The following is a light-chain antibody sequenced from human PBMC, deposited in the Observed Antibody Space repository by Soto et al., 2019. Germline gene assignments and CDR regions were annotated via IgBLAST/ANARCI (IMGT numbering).Light chain of an antibody. J-gene: IGLJ2*01. CDR2: EVS. V-gene: IGLV2-8*01. Sequence: QSALTQPPSASGSPGQSVTISCTGTSRDVGGYNYVSCYQQHPGKAPKLMISEVSKRPSGVPDRFSGSKSGNTASLTVSGLQAEDDADYYCSSLAGNNNLVFGGGTKLTVL. CDR1: SRDVGGYNY. CDR3: SSLAGNNNLV.